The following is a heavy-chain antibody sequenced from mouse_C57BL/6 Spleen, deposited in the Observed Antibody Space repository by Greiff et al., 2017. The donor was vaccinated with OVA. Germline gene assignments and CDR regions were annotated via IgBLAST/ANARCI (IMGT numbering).Heavy chain of an antibody. Sequence: EVKLVESGPELVKPGASVKISCKASGYSFTDYNMNWVKQSNGKSLEWIGVINPNYGTTSYNQKFKGKATLTVDQSSSTAYMQLNSLTSEDSAVYYCLDSSGYRFAYWGQGTLVTVSA. CDR3: LDSSGYRFAY. J-gene: IGHJ3*01. D-gene: IGHD3-2*02. V-gene: IGHV1-39*01. CDR2: INPNYGTT. CDR1: GYSFTDYN.